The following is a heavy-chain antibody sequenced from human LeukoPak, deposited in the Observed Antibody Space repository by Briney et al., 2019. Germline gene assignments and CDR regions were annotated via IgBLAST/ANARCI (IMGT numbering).Heavy chain of an antibody. CDR2: ISAYNGYT. CDR1: GYTFTNYG. V-gene: IGHV1-18*01. D-gene: IGHD3-22*01. Sequence: ASVKVSCKASGYTFTNYGFSWVRQAPGQGLEWMGWISAYNGYTDYAQKFQFRVTMTTDTSTSTAYMELRSLRSDDTAVYYCARAPPGHYDSSGYYYDFDYWGQGTLVTVSS. CDR3: ARAPPGHYDSSGYYYDFDY. J-gene: IGHJ4*02.